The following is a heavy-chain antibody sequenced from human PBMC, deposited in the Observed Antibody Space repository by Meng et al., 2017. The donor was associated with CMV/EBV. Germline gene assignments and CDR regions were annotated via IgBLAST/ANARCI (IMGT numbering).Heavy chain of an antibody. CDR3: STGLGDFFDY. CDR2: IKSKSAGGTT. D-gene: IGHD6-19*01. CDR1: GFTFSVAW. Sequence: CVASGFTFSVAWIHWVRQTPGKGLEWVGRIKSKSAGGTTDYGAPVGGRFTISRDDSENTVYLQMNNLQSEDTGVYYCSTGLGDFFDYWGQGILVTVSS. J-gene: IGHJ4*02. V-gene: IGHV3-15*07.